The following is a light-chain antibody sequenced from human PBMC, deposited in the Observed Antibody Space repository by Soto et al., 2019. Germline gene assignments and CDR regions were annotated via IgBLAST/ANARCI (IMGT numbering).Light chain of an antibody. CDR2: WAS. J-gene: IGKJ1*01. CDR3: QQHYSSPPT. Sequence: DIVMTQSPDSLAVSLGEGATFNCRSSQSVLSSSNSRNHLAWYQQKPGQPPKLLIYWASIRESGVPDRFSGSGSGTDCTLTISNLQAEDVAVYYCQQHYSSPPTFGQGTKVEIK. CDR1: QSVLSSSNSRNH. V-gene: IGKV4-1*01.